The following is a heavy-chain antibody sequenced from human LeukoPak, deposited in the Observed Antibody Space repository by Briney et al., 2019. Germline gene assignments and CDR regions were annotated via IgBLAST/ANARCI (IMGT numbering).Heavy chain of an antibody. D-gene: IGHD2-2*01. V-gene: IGHV1-2*02. J-gene: IGHJ5*02. Sequence: EASVKVSCKASGYTFTGYYSHWVRQAPGQGLEWMGWTNPNSGGTNYAQKFQGRVTMTRDTSISTAYMELSRLRSDDTAVYYCARGKEDRPFVVVPAAKDNWFDPWGQGTLATVSS. CDR3: ARGKEDRPFVVVPAAKDNWFDP. CDR2: TNPNSGGT. CDR1: GYTFTGYY.